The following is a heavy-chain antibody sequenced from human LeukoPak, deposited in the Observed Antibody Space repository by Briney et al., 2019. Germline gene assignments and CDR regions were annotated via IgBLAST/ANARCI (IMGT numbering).Heavy chain of an antibody. CDR2: IIPIFSSP. CDR1: GGTFSTFT. CDR3: AANSIGYFDL. Sequence: ASVRVSCKASGGTFSTFTINWVPQAPGQGLEWMGRIIPIFSSPTYAQKSQGRVTITADESTSTAYMALSSLTSEDTAVYYCAANSIGYFDLWGRGTLVTVSS. J-gene: IGHJ2*01. D-gene: IGHD4-23*01. V-gene: IGHV1-69*15.